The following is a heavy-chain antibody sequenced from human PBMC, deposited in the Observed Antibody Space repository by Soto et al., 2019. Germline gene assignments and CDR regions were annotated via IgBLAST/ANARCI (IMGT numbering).Heavy chain of an antibody. CDR3: TKRRNVLRFLEWSSGMEV. CDR1: GFTFSNYG. V-gene: IGHV3-30*18. CDR2: ISDDGSNK. J-gene: IGHJ6*02. D-gene: IGHD3-3*01. Sequence: SLRLSCAASGFTFSNYGMHWVRQAPGKGLEWVAFISDDGSNKYYADSMKGRFTMSRDNSKRTLYLQMSSLRVEDTAVYYCTKRRNVLRFLEWSSGMEVWGQGTTV.